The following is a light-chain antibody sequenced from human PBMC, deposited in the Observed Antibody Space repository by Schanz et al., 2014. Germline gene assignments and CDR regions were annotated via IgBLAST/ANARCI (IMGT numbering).Light chain of an antibody. CDR1: QSVSSSY. V-gene: IGKV3-20*01. CDR2: GAS. CDR3: QQYHDWPPFT. Sequence: ESVLTQSPGILSLSPGERATLSCRASQSVSSSYLAWYQQKPGQAPRLLIYGASTRATGIPARFSGSGSGTDFTLAISRLEPEDFAVYYCQQYHDWPPFTFGQGTKLEIK. J-gene: IGKJ2*01.